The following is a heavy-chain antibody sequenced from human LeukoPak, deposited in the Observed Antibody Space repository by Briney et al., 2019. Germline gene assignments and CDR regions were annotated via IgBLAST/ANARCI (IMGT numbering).Heavy chain of an antibody. D-gene: IGHD3-22*01. CDR1: GFTFSSYS. J-gene: IGHJ4*02. V-gene: IGHV3-21*01. CDR3: AREGTYYYDSSGYYYVDYFDY. Sequence: GGSLRLSYAASGFTFSSYSMNWVRQAPGKGLEWVSSISSSSSYIYYADSVKGRFTISRDNAKNSLYLQMNSLRAEDTAVYYCAREGTYYYDSSGYYYVDYFDYWGQGTLVTVSS. CDR2: ISSSSSYI.